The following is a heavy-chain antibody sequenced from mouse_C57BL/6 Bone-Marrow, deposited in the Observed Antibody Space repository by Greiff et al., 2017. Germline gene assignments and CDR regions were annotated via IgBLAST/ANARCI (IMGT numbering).Heavy chain of an antibody. V-gene: IGHV1-72*01. CDR3: ARRHSSGYPAWFAY. CDR2: IDPNSGGT. J-gene: IGHJ3*01. CDR1: GYTFTSYW. D-gene: IGHD3-1*01. Sequence: QVQLQQPGAELVKPGASVKLSCKASGYTFTSYWMHWVKQRPGRGLEWIGRIDPNSGGTKYNEKFKSKATLTVDKPSSTAYMQLSSLTSEESAVYYCARRHSSGYPAWFAYWGQGTLVTVSA.